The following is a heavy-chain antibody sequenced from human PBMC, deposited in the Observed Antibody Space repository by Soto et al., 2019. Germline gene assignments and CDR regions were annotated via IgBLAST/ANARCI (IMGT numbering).Heavy chain of an antibody. CDR3: AKEGTSGLYYFDY. V-gene: IGHV3-23*01. J-gene: IGHJ4*02. CDR2: ISGSGGSP. CDR1: GFTFSNYA. D-gene: IGHD6-19*01. Sequence: GGSLRLSCAASGFTFSNYAMNWVRQAPGKGLEWVSTISGSGGSPYYADSVKGRFTISRDNSKNTLYLQMSSLRAGDSAIYYCAKEGTSGLYYFDYWGQGTLVTVSS.